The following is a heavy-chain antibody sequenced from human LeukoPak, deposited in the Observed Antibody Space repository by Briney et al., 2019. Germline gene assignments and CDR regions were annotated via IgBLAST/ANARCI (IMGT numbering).Heavy chain of an antibody. D-gene: IGHD3-10*01. V-gene: IGHV5-51*01. CDR2: IYPGDSDT. J-gene: IGHJ6*02. CDR1: GYSFTSYW. Sequence: GESLKISCKGSGYSFTSYWIGWVRQMPGKGLEWMGIIYPGDSDTRYSPSFQGQVTISADKSISTAYLQWSSLKASDTAMYYCAGSFGELMGDYYYGMDVWGQGTTVTVSS. CDR3: AGSFGELMGDYYYGMDV.